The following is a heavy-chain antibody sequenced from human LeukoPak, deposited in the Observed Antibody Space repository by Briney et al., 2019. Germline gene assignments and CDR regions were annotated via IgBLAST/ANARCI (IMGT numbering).Heavy chain of an antibody. V-gene: IGHV3-23*01. CDR3: AKGSYYDSSGSFYFDY. CDR1: GFTFSSYA. D-gene: IGHD3-22*01. Sequence: GGSLRLSCAASGFTFSSYAMSWVRQAPGKGLEGVSGIRGSGDNTYYADSVKGRFTISRDNSKNTLYVQVNSLGTEDTAAYYCAKGSYYDSSGSFYFDYWGQGTLVTVSS. J-gene: IGHJ4*02. CDR2: IRGSGDNT.